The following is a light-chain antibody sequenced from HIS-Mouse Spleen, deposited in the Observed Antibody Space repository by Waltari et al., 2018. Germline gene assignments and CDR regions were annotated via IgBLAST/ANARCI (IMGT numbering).Light chain of an antibody. J-gene: IGKJ1*01. CDR1: QSVSSY. CDR3: QQRSNWPT. CDR2: DAS. V-gene: IGKV3-11*01. Sequence: EIVFTQSPATLSLSPGERATLSCRTSQSVSSYLAWYQQKPGQAPRRLIYDASNRATGIPARFSGSGAGTDFTFTISGLEREDFAVYYCQQRSNWPTFGQGTKVEIK.